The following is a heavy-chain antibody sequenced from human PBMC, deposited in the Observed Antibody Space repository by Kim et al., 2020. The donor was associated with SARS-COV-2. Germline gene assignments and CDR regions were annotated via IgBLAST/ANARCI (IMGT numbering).Heavy chain of an antibody. V-gene: IGHV5-10-1*01. CDR3: ARRKIMITFGGVIVHDAFDL. D-gene: IGHD3-16*02. CDR1: GYSFTSYW. Sequence: GESLKISCKGSGYSFTSYWISWVRQMPGKGLEWMGRIDPTDSYTNYSPSFQGHVTISADKSISTAYLQWSSLKASDTAIYYCARRKIMITFGGVIVHDAFDLWGQGTMVTVSS. J-gene: IGHJ3*01. CDR2: IDPTDSYT.